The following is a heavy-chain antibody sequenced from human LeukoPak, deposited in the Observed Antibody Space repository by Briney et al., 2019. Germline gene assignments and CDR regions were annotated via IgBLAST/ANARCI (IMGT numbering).Heavy chain of an antibody. J-gene: IGHJ5*02. Sequence: GASVKVSCKASGYTFTSYDINWVRQATGQGLEWMGWMNPNSGNTGYAQKFQGRVTMTTDTSTSTAYMELRSLRSDDTAVYYCARERGTASQTYYDFWSGYYQYNWFDPWGQGTLVTVSS. CDR2: MNPNSGNT. V-gene: IGHV1-8*01. CDR1: GYTFTSYD. D-gene: IGHD3-3*01. CDR3: ARERGTASQTYYDFWSGYYQYNWFDP.